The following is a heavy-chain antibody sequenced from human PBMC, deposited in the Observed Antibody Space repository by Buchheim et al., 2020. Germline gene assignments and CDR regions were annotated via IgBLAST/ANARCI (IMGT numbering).Heavy chain of an antibody. Sequence: QVQLVESGGGVVQPGRSLRLSCAASGFTFSSYAMHWVRQAPGKGLEWVAVISYDGRRENYVDSVKGRFTITSDNSENTLYLQMNSLRVEDTAVYYCAREDGELYFDYWGQGTL. D-gene: IGHD1-7*01. J-gene: IGHJ4*02. CDR3: AREDGELYFDY. CDR2: ISYDGRRE. CDR1: GFTFSSYA. V-gene: IGHV3-30*04.